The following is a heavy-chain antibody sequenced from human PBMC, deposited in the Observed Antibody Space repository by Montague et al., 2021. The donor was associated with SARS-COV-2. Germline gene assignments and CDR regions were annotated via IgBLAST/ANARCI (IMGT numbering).Heavy chain of an antibody. CDR2: IYYSGST. J-gene: IGHJ6*03. V-gene: IGHV4-61*05. CDR1: GGSISSSSYY. Sequence: SKTLSLTCTVSGGSISSSSYYWGWIRQPPGKGLEWIGYIYYSGSTNYNPSLKSRVTISVDTSKNQFSLKLSSVTAADTAVYYCARGIFTIPFIPAHYYMDVWGKGTTVTVSS. CDR3: ARGIFTIPFIPAHYYMDV. D-gene: IGHD2-2*01.